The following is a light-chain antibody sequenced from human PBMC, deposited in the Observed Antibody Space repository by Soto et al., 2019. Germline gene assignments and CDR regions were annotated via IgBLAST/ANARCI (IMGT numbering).Light chain of an antibody. J-gene: IGLJ3*02. CDR3: ETWDSNIHWV. V-gene: IGLV4-60*02. Sequence: QLVLTQSSSASASLGSSVKLTCTLSSGHSSYIIAWHQQQPGKAPRYLMKLEGSGSYNKGSGVPDRFSGSSSGADRYLTISNLQFEDEADYYCETWDSNIHWVFGGGTKLTAL. CDR2: LEGSGSY. CDR1: SGHSSYI.